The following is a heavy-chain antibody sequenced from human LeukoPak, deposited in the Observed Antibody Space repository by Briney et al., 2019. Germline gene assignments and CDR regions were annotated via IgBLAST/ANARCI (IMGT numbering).Heavy chain of an antibody. Sequence: PGGSLRLSCAASGFTFSSYGMHWVRQAPGKGLEWVAFIRYDGGNKYYADSVKGRFTISRDNSKNTLYLQMNSLRAEDTAVYYCAKDIGGSYYYYYMDVWGKGTTVTVSS. D-gene: IGHD3-16*01. CDR3: AKDIGGSYYYYYMDV. V-gene: IGHV3-30*02. J-gene: IGHJ6*03. CDR1: GFTFSSYG. CDR2: IRYDGGNK.